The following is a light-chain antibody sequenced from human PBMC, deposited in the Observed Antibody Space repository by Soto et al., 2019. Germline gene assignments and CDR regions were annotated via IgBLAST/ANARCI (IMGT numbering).Light chain of an antibody. CDR2: KAS. J-gene: IGKJ2*01. CDR1: QSISSW. V-gene: IGKV1-5*03. CDR3: QQYNSYPQT. Sequence: MTQSPSTLSASVGDRVTITCRASQSISSWLAWYQQKPGKAPKLLIYKASSLESGVPSRFSGSGSGTEFTLTISSLQPDDFATYYCQQYNSYPQTFGQGTKLEIK.